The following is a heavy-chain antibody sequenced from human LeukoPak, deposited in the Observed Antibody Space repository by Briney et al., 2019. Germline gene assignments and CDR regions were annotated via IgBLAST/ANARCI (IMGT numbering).Heavy chain of an antibody. D-gene: IGHD3-9*01. J-gene: IGHJ4*02. CDR3: ARHDILTGYYTIDFDY. Sequence: PGESLKISCKGSGYSFTSYWIGWVRQMPGKGLEWMGIIYPGDSDTRYSPSFQGQVTISADKSISTAYLQWSSLKASDTAMYYCARHDILTGYYTIDFDYWGQGTLVTVSS. V-gene: IGHV5-51*01. CDR2: IYPGDSDT. CDR1: GYSFTSYW.